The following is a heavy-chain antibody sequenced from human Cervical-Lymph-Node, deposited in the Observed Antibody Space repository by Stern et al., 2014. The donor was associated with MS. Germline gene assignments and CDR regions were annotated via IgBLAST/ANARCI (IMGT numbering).Heavy chain of an antibody. D-gene: IGHD1-1*01. CDR2: ISPSGVFT. CDR3: VRSGNGEGKEGFDY. CDR1: GFPFRSYS. Sequence: EVQLVESGGGLVEPGESLRLSCAAFGFPFRSYSMNWVRQAPQQGLEWVSSISPSGVFTYYAESLKGRFTISRDNAKNSLYLQMNSLKAEDTAVYFCVRSGNGEGKEGFDYWGQGSLVIASS. V-gene: IGHV3-21*01. J-gene: IGHJ4*02.